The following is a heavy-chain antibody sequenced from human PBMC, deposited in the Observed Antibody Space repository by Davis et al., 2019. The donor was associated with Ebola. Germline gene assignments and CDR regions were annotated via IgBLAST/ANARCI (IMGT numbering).Heavy chain of an antibody. D-gene: IGHD1-7*01. CDR2: IHDGSA. Sequence: SETLSLTCTVSGGSIRTHYWSWIRQSPGKGLEWVGYIHDGSANYHPSLKSRVTISVDTSKNQFSLKLTSVTAADTAVYYCARALGLRSGMDVWGQGTTVAVSS. V-gene: IGHV4-4*09. J-gene: IGHJ6*02. CDR1: GGSIRTHY. CDR3: ARALGLRSGMDV.